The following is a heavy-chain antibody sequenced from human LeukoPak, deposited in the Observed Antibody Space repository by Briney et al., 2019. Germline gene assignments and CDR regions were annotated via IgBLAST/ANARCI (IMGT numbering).Heavy chain of an antibody. CDR1: GFTVSSNY. Sequence: GGSLRLSCAASGFTVSSNYVGWVRQAPGKGLEWVSVIYRDGSTYYADSVKGRFTISRDNSRNTLYLQMNNLRVEDTAVYYCARVMTAITNWFDPWGQGTLVTVSS. V-gene: IGHV3-66*01. D-gene: IGHD2-21*02. CDR2: IYRDGST. J-gene: IGHJ5*02. CDR3: ARVMTAITNWFDP.